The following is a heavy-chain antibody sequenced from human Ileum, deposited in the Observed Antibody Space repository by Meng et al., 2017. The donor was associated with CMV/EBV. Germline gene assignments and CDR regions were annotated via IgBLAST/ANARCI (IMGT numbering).Heavy chain of an antibody. Sequence: QLLHWAAGSLNPSVTLSLTCAVYGRSFSDYSWIWLRQSPGKGLEWIGEVNHSGITNYNPSLKSRVTISVDTSKNQFFLKLTSVTAADTGLYYCATNSEDYWGQGTLVTVSS. CDR1: GRSFSDYS. J-gene: IGHJ4*02. V-gene: IGHV4-34*01. D-gene: IGHD4-23*01. CDR3: ATNSEDY. CDR2: VNHSGIT.